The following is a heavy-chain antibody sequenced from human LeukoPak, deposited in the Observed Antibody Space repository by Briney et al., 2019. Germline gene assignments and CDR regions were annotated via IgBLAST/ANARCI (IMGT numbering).Heavy chain of an antibody. V-gene: IGHV1-18*01. D-gene: IGHD1-26*01. Sequence: ASVKVSCKASGYTFTSYGISWVRQAPGQGLEWMGWISAYNGNTNYAQKLQGRVTMTTDTSTSTAYMELRSLRSVDTAVYYCARRYSGSYGGVWFDPWGQGTLVTVSS. CDR2: ISAYNGNT. CDR3: ARRYSGSYGGVWFDP. J-gene: IGHJ5*02. CDR1: GYTFTSYG.